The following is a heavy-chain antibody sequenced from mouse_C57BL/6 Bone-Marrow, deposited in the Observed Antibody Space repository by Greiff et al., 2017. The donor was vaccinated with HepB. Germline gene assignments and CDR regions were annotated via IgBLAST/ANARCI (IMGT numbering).Heavy chain of an antibody. CDR1: GFTFSDYY. J-gene: IGHJ4*01. D-gene: IGHD2-12*01. Sequence: EVKLMESEGGLVQPGSSMKLSCTASGFTFSDYYMAWVRQVPEKGLEWVANINYDGSSTYYLDSLKSRFIISRDNAKNILYLQMSSLKSEDTATYYCARDRRYSMYYCGQGTAVTVSS. CDR2: INYDGSST. V-gene: IGHV5-16*01. CDR3: ARDRRYSMYY.